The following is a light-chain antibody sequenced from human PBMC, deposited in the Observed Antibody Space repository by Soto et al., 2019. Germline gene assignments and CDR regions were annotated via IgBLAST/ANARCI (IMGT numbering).Light chain of an antibody. CDR3: KQRSNWPLT. V-gene: IGKV3D-20*02. CDR1: RSVRSTY. J-gene: IGKJ4*01. CDR2: GAY. Sequence: EIVLTQSPGTLSLSPGERATLACRASRSVRSTYLAWYQQKPGQAPRLLIYGAYNRATGIQARFSGSGSGTDFTLTIRSLEPEDFAVYYCKQRSNWPLTVGGGTKVDIK.